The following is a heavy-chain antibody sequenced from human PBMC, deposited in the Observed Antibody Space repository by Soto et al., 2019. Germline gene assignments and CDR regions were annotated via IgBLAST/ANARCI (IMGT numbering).Heavy chain of an antibody. CDR1: GFTFSSYA. CDR2: ISGSGGST. D-gene: IGHD3-9*01. V-gene: IGHV3-23*01. Sequence: SCAASGFTFSSYAMSWVRMAPGKGLEWVSAISGSGGSTYYADSVKGRFTISRDNSKNTLYLQMNSLRAEDTAVYYCAKDPYYDILTGYYTPGKYFDYWGQGTLVTVSS. CDR3: AKDPYYDILTGYYTPGKYFDY. J-gene: IGHJ4*02.